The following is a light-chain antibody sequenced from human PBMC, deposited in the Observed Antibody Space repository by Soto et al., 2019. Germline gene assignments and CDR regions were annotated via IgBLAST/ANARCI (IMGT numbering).Light chain of an antibody. V-gene: IGKV1-9*01. J-gene: IGKJ5*01. CDR1: QATRSY. Sequence: DIQLTQSPSFVSASVGDRVTITCRASQATRSYLAWYQQKPGKAPKLLIYAASTLQSGVPSRFSGSGSGTEFTLTISSLQPEDFAIYYCQQVKSYPITFGQGTRLEIK. CDR2: AAS. CDR3: QQVKSYPIT.